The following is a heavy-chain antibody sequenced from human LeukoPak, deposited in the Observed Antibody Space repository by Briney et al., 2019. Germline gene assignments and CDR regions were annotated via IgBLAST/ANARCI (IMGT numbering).Heavy chain of an antibody. Sequence: PSETLSLTCSVSVASITTTNFWWTWIRQSPGRGLEGIGYIHDRGSDKYNPALESRATLSVHTSKNQFSLKLNSVTAADTPVYYCARYGLVEFRNAFQYWGQGILVSVSS. V-gene: IGHV4-61*01. D-gene: IGHD6-6*01. CDR3: ARYGLVEFRNAFQY. CDR1: VASITTTNFW. CDR2: IHDRGSD. J-gene: IGHJ1*01.